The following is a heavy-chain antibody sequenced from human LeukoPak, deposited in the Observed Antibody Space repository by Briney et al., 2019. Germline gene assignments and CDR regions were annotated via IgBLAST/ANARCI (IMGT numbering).Heavy chain of an antibody. D-gene: IGHD5-12*01. CDR3: ATALEGGYSYFDY. CDR1: GYTFTSYG. J-gene: IGHJ4*02. Sequence: ASVKVSCKASGYTFTSYGISRVRQAPGQGLEWMGWISAYNGNTNYAQKLQGRVTMTTDTSTSTAYMELSSLRSEDTAVYYCATALEGGYSYFDYWGQGTLVTVSS. V-gene: IGHV1-18*01. CDR2: ISAYNGNT.